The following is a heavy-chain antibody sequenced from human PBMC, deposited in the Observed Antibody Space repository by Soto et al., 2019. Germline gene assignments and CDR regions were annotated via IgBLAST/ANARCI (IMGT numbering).Heavy chain of an antibody. D-gene: IGHD6-6*01. J-gene: IGHJ5*02. V-gene: IGHV1-3*01. CDR1: GCSFRSYG. CDR2: VNVDNGDT. CDR3: ARVGLKYLRWFDP. Sequence: ASVKVSCKASGCSFRSYGIQWVRQAPGQSLEWMGWVNVDNGDTKYSQKFQDRVTIIRDTSASTVYMELSSLRAEDTAVYYCARVGLKYLRWFDPWGQGSLVTVSS.